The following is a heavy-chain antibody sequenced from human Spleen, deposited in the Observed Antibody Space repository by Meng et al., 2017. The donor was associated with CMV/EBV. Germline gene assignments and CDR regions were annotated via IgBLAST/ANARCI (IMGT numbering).Heavy chain of an antibody. CDR1: EGTCRTYG. CDR2: IIPIYEKA. V-gene: IGHV1-69*05. Sequence: SEGTCRTYGVTGGKQAQEQGREWMERIIPIYEKANDEKKCQGRVTITTDESTGTAYMELSSLRSEDAAFYYWARGRGGWVQYDYFDYWGQGVLVTVSS. CDR3: ARGRGGWVQYDYFDY. D-gene: IGHD5-24*01. J-gene: IGHJ4*02.